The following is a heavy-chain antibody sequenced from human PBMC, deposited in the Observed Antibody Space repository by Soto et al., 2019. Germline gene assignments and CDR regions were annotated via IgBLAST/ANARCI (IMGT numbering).Heavy chain of an antibody. CDR2: ISSSSSYI. J-gene: IGHJ4*02. V-gene: IGHV3-21*01. Sequence: GGSLRLSCAASGFTFSSYSMNWVRQAPGKGLEWVSSISSSSSYIYYADSVKGRFTISRDNAKNPLYLQMNSLRAEDTAVYYCARDQFGSSSSLDYWGQGTLVTVSS. D-gene: IGHD6-6*01. CDR3: ARDQFGSSSSLDY. CDR1: GFTFSSYS.